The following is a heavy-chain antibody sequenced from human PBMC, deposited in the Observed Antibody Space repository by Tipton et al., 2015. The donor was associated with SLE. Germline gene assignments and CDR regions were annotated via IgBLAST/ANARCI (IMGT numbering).Heavy chain of an antibody. J-gene: IGHJ5*02. CDR3: ARVRRQDFWSGYRYLNWCDP. Sequence: GLVKPSETLSLTCTVSGGSISSSSYYWGWIRQPPGKGLEWIGNIYYSGSTYYNPSLKSRVTISVDTSKNQFSLKLSSVTAADTAVYYCARVRRQDFWSGYRYLNWCDPWGQGTLVTVSS. D-gene: IGHD3-3*01. CDR1: GGSISSSSYY. V-gene: IGHV4-39*07. CDR2: IYYSGST.